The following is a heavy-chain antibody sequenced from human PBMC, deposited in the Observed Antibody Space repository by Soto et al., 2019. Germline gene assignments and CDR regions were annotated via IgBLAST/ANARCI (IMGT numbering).Heavy chain of an antibody. CDR2: VYTSGRT. D-gene: IGHD1-26*01. CDR1: GDSFSGYY. J-gene: IGHJ5*02. V-gene: IGHV4-4*07. Sequence: PSETLSLTCTVSGDSFSGYYWTWIRQPAGKGLEWIGRVYTSGRTDYNPSLKSRVIVSVDTSRNQFSLKVTSVTAADTAVYFCARETRETVGDGYWCDPWGHGTLVTVSS. CDR3: ARETRETVGDGYWCDP.